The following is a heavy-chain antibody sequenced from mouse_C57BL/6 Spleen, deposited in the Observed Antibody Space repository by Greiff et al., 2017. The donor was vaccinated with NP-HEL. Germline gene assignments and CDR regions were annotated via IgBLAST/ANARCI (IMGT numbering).Heavy chain of an antibody. V-gene: IGHV1-61*01. CDR2: IYPSDSET. CDR1: GYTFTSYW. Sequence: QVQLKESGAELVRPGSSVKLSCKASGYTFTSYWMDWVKQRPGQGLEWIGNIYPSDSETHYNQKFKDKATLTVDKSSSTAYMQLSSLTSEDSAVYYCASTIVTQPYYFDYWGQGTTLTVSS. CDR3: ASTIVTQPYYFDY. J-gene: IGHJ2*01. D-gene: IGHD2-5*01.